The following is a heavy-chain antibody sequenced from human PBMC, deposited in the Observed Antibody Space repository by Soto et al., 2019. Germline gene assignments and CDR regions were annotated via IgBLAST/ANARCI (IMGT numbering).Heavy chain of an antibody. Sequence: GESLKISCKGSGYNFTSYWIGWVRQMPGKGLEWMGIIYPGDSNTRYSPYFQGQVTISADKSISTAYLQWSSLKASDTAMYYCASTNYYDSSGYSPIYYYYDMDVWGQGTTVTVSS. CDR1: GYNFTSYW. V-gene: IGHV5-51*01. D-gene: IGHD3-22*01. CDR3: ASTNYYDSSGYSPIYYYYDMDV. J-gene: IGHJ6*02. CDR2: IYPGDSNT.